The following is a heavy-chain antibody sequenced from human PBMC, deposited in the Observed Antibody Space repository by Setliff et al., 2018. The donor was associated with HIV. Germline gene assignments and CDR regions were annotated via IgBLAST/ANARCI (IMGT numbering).Heavy chain of an antibody. CDR1: GGSISSSSYY. CDR3: ARGRFHRLHRPYSGSGSLGIQYFDY. CDR2: VYYSGST. Sequence: SETLSLTCIVSGGSISSSSYYWGWIRQPPGKGLEWIGTVYYSGSTYYNPSLKSRVTISVDTSENQFSLKLSSVTAADTALYYCARGRFHRLHRPYSGSGSLGIQYFDYWGQGTLVTVSS. D-gene: IGHD3-10*01. V-gene: IGHV4-39*07. J-gene: IGHJ4*02.